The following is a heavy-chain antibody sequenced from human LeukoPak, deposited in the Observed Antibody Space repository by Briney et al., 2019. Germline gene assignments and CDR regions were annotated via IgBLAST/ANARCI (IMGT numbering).Heavy chain of an antibody. Sequence: GESLQISCKGSGYRFTSYWIGWVRQLPGKGLEWMGIIYPGDSDTRYSPSFQGQVTISADKSISTAYLQWSSLKASDTAMYYCARLDGTVTPNNYYYYYGMDVWGQGTTVTVSS. CDR3: ARLDGTVTPNNYYYYYGMDV. V-gene: IGHV5-51*01. D-gene: IGHD4-17*01. CDR2: IYPGDSDT. CDR1: GYRFTSYW. J-gene: IGHJ6*02.